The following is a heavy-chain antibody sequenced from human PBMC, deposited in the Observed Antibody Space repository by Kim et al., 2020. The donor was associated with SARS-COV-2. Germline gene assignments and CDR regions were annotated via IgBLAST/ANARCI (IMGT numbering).Heavy chain of an antibody. D-gene: IGHD2-2*01. Sequence: AGSVKGRFTISRDNSKNTLYLQMNSLRAEDTAVYYCARDFVVVPAAYFDYWGQGTLVTVSS. CDR3: ARDFVVVPAAYFDY. J-gene: IGHJ4*02. V-gene: IGHV3-30*01.